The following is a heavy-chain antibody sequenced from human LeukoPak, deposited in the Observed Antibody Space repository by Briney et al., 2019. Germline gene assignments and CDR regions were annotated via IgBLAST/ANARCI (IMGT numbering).Heavy chain of an antibody. CDR1: GGTFSRFT. V-gene: IGHV1-69*13. D-gene: IGHD3-3*01. CDR3: AAYDFWSGYPLDP. J-gene: IGHJ5*02. Sequence: SVKVSCKASGGTFSRFTISWVRQTPGQGFEWMGGITPIFGTANFAQKFQGRVSITADESTSTAFMELSSLRSEDTAVYYCAAYDFWSGYPLDPWGQGTLVTVSS. CDR2: ITPIFGTA.